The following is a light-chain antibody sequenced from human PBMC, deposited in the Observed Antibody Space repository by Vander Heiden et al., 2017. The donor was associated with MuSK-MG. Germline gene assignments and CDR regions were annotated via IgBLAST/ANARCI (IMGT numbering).Light chain of an antibody. Sequence: SALTQPASVSGSPGPSLTLSCTGTSRDVGSYDLVSWDQPLPGKAPKRRVYEVSKRPAGVSARFSGSKSGNTASPTISGLQAEDEADDYCCSSAGSNMDVFGIGIKVTVL. J-gene: IGLJ1*01. CDR1: SRDVGSYDL. CDR2: EVS. V-gene: IGLV2-23*02. CDR3: CSSAGSNMDV.